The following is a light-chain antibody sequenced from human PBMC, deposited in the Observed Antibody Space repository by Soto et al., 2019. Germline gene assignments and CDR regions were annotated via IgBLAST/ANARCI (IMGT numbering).Light chain of an antibody. V-gene: IGLV2-14*01. Sequence: QSALTQPASVSGSPGQSITISCTGTSSDVGSYNYVSWYQQHPGKAPKLMIYDVSNRPSGVSNRFSGSKSGNTASLTISGLQAEDEAEYYCSSYASSRDVLFGGGTKVTVL. CDR2: DVS. J-gene: IGLJ2*01. CDR3: SSYASSRDVL. CDR1: SSDVGSYNY.